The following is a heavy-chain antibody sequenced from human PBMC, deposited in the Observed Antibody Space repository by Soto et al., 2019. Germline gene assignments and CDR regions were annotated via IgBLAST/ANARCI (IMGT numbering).Heavy chain of an antibody. D-gene: IGHD6-6*01. CDR3: ARHQFRYSSSKTIDS. CDR2: IYYSGST. V-gene: IGHV4-39*01. CDR1: GGSISSSIYY. Sequence: QLQLQESGPGLVKPSETLSLTCTVSGGSISSSIYYWGWILQPPGKGLEWIGSIYYSGSTYYNPYIKSRVTRSVDTSKNQFSLKLSSVTAADTAVYYCARHQFRYSSSKTIDSWGQGTLVTVSS. J-gene: IGHJ4*02.